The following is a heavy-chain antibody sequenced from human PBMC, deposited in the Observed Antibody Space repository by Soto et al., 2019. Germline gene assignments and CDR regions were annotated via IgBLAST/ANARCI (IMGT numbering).Heavy chain of an antibody. J-gene: IGHJ5*02. V-gene: IGHV3-33*01. CDR2: IWYDGSNK. CDR3: ARGLDIVATGDWFDP. D-gene: IGHD5-12*01. CDR1: GFAFSSYG. Sequence: GGSLRLSCAASGFAFSSYGRHWVRQAPGKGLEWVAVIWYDGSNKYYADSVKGRFTISRDNSKNTLYLQMNSLRAEDTAVYYCARGLDIVATGDWFDPRGQGTLVTVSS.